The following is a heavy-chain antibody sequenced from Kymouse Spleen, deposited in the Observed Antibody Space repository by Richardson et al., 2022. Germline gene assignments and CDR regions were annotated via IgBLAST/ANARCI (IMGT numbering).Heavy chain of an antibody. CDR1: GFTFSSYG. D-gene: IGHD6-19*01. V-gene: IGHV3-33*01. Sequence: QVQLVESGGGVVQPGRSLRLSCAASGFTFSSYGMHWVRQAPGKGLEWVAVIWYDGSNKYYADSVKGRFTISRDNSKNTLYLQMNSLRAEDTAVYYCARWLVYYYYYYGMDVWGQGTTVTVSS. J-gene: IGHJ6*02. CDR3: ARWLVYYYYYYGMDV. CDR2: IWYDGSNK.